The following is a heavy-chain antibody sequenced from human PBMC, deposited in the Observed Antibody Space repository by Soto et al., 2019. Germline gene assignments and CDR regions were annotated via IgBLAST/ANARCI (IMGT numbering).Heavy chain of an antibody. J-gene: IGHJ3*02. D-gene: IGHD2-15*01. CDR2: ISGSGDST. CDR1: GSTFSSYA. CDR3: ARELAYCSGGNCYMEGAFDI. V-gene: IGHV3-23*01. Sequence: GGSLRLSCAASGSTFSSYAMSWVRQAPGKGLEWVSVISGSGDSTYYADSVKGRFTISRDNSKNTLYMQMNSLRAEDTAVYYCARELAYCSGGNCYMEGAFDIWGQGTMVTVSS.